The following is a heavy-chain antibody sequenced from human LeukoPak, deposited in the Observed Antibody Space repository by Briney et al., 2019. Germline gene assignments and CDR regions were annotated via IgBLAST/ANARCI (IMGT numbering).Heavy chain of an antibody. CDR2: IYHSGST. Sequence: PSETLSLTCTVSGYSISSGYYWGWIRQPPGKGLEWIGSIYHSGSTYYNPSLKSRVTISVDTSKNQFSLKLSSVTAADTAVYYCASLYYYGSGSYMGGYYFDYWGQGTLVTVSS. J-gene: IGHJ4*02. CDR3: ASLYYYGSGSYMGGYYFDY. V-gene: IGHV4-38-2*02. D-gene: IGHD3-10*01. CDR1: GYSISSGYY.